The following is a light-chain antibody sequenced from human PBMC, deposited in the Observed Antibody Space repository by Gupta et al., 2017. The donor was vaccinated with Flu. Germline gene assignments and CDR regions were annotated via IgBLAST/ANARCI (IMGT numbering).Light chain of an antibody. CDR1: QPISIW. J-gene: IGKJ4*01. CDR3: QQANSFPLT. CDR2: AAS. V-gene: IGKV1-12*01. Sequence: DIQMTQSPSSVSASLGDRVNITCRASQPISIWLAWYQQKPGKAPNLLIYAASHLQTGVPSRFSAIGSGTDFTLSISSLQPEDFATYYCQQANSFPLTFGGGTRVEIK.